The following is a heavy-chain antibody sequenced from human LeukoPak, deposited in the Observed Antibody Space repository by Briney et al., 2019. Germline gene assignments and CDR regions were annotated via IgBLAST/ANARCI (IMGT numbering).Heavy chain of an antibody. Sequence: SETLSLTCTVSGGSISSSSYYWGWLRQPPGKGLEWIGSIYYSGSTYYNPSLKSRVTISVDTSKNQFSLKLSSVTAADTAVYYCASAEEYYYMDVWGKGTTVTISS. J-gene: IGHJ6*03. CDR3: ASAEEYYYMDV. V-gene: IGHV4-39*01. CDR1: GGSISSSSYY. CDR2: IYYSGST. D-gene: IGHD1-14*01.